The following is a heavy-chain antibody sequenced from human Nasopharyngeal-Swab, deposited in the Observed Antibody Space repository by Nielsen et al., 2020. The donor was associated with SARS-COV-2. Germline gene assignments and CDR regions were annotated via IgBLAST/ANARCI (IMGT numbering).Heavy chain of an antibody. CDR2: IYSDGST. V-gene: IGHV3-53*01. CDR1: GFTVSSNY. Sequence: GGSLRLSCEASGFTVSSNYMSWVRQAPGKGLGWVSVIYSDGSTSYADSVKGRFTISRDKSKNTLYLQMNSLRTEDTAVYYCAGKYSKGWYRFWGQGTLVTVSS. CDR3: AGKYSKGWYRF. J-gene: IGHJ4*02. D-gene: IGHD6-19*01.